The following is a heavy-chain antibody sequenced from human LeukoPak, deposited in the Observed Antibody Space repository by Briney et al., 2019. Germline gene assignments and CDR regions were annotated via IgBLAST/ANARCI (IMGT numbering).Heavy chain of an antibody. D-gene: IGHD1-7*01. J-gene: IGHJ4*02. CDR1: GFTFSNYA. V-gene: IGHV3-23*01. CDR3: ANDRRGNWNYVGDLDY. Sequence: GGSLRLSCAVSGFTFSNYAMSWVRQAPGKGREWVSVISEGGTSTYYADSVKGRFTISRDNSKNTLYVHRTRQRAEATAVYYCANDRRGNWNYVGDLDYWGQGTLVSVSS. CDR2: ISEGGTST.